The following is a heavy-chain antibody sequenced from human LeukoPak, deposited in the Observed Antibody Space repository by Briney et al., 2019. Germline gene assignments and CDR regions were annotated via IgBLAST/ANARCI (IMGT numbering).Heavy chain of an antibody. Sequence: GKSLKISCKGSGYSFTSYWIGWVRQMPGKGLEWMGIIYPGDSDTRYSPSFQGQVTISVDKSISTAYLQWSGLKASDTAIYFCARGQTCSSINCYTARAFDIWGQGTMVTVSS. CDR2: IYPGDSDT. D-gene: IGHD2-2*02. J-gene: IGHJ3*02. CDR1: GYSFTSYW. CDR3: ARGQTCSSINCYTARAFDI. V-gene: IGHV5-51*01.